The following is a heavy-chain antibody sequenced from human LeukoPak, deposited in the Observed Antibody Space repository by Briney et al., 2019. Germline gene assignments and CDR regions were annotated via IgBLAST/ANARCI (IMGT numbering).Heavy chain of an antibody. Sequence: ASVKVSCKASGYTFTGYYMHWVRHAPGQGLEWMGWINPNSGGTNYAQKFQGRVTMTRDTSISTANMELSRLRFDDAAVYHCASLYYYDRSGYYRLVHFQHWGQGTLVTVSS. CDR1: GYTFTGYY. V-gene: IGHV1-2*02. CDR2: INPNSGGT. CDR3: ASLYYYDRSGYYRLVHFQH. D-gene: IGHD3-22*01. J-gene: IGHJ1*01.